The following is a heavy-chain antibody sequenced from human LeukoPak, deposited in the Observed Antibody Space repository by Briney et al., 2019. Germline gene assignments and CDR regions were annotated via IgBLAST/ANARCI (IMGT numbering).Heavy chain of an antibody. CDR3: ARVSLYYGSGSCDY. CDR2: FSHRGGS. Sequence: PSETLSLTCTVSGYSLSSGFFCDWIRQSPGKGLEWIGSFSHRGGSYHNPSLKSRVTISVDTSKNQFSLKLLSVTAADTAVYYCARVSLYYGSGSCDYWGQGTLVTVSS. CDR1: GYSLSSGFF. D-gene: IGHD3-10*01. V-gene: IGHV4-38-2*02. J-gene: IGHJ4*02.